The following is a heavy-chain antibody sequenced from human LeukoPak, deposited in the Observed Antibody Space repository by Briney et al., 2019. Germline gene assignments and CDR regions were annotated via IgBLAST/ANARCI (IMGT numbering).Heavy chain of an antibody. J-gene: IGHJ6*03. CDR2: ISRSGSTI. Sequence: GGSLRLSCAASGFTFSTYEMNWVRQVPGKGLESVAYISRSGSTIHYADSVKGRFAITRDNAKNSLYLQMAGLTAEDTAVYYCARGKAATVGSTNYYYYMDVWGKGTTVIASS. CDR3: ARGKAATVGSTNYYYYMDV. D-gene: IGHD1-26*01. CDR1: GFTFSTYE. V-gene: IGHV3-48*03.